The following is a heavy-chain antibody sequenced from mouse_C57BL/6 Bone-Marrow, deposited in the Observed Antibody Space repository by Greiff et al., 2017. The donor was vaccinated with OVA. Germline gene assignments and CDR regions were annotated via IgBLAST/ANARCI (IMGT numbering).Heavy chain of an antibody. V-gene: IGHV1-15*01. CDR2: IDPETGGT. CDR1: GYTFTDYE. CDR3: TREGRPYYYAMDY. D-gene: IGHD1-2*01. Sequence: VQLQQSGAELVRPGASVTLSCKASGYTFTDYEMHWVKQTPVHGLEWIGAIDPETGGTAYNQKFKGKAILTADKSSSTAYMELRSLTSEDSAVYYWTREGRPYYYAMDYWGQGTSVTVSS. J-gene: IGHJ4*01.